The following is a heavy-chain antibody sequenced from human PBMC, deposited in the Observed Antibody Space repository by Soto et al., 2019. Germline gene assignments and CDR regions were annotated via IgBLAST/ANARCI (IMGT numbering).Heavy chain of an antibody. J-gene: IGHJ5*02. Sequence: QVQLQESGPGLVMPSQTLSLTCTVSGGSISSGDYYWSWIRQPPGKGLEWIGCIFYPGSTYYNPSLKTRITISGPTSKSQFSLKLTSVTAADTAVYYCASVTRYCTGGGCNPNWFDPWGQGTLVTVSS. CDR1: GGSISSGDYY. CDR3: ASVTRYCTGGGCNPNWFDP. D-gene: IGHD2-8*02. CDR2: IFYPGST. V-gene: IGHV4-30-4*01.